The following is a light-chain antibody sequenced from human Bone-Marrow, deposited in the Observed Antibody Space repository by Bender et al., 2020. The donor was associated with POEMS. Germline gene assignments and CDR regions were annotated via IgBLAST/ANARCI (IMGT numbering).Light chain of an antibody. V-gene: IGLV2-14*03. J-gene: IGLJ3*02. CDR2: DVF. CDR1: SSDVGGYNY. CDR3: SSYTSSSTPNWV. Sequence: QSALTQPASVSASPGQSITISCTGTSSDVGGYNYVCWYQHHPGKAPKLLLYDVFDRPSGVSNRFSGSKSGKTASLTISGLQTEDEADYYCSSYTSSSTPNWVFGGGTKLTVL.